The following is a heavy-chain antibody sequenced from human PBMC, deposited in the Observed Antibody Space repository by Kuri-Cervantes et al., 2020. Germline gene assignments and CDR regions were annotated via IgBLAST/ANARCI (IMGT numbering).Heavy chain of an antibody. D-gene: IGHD2-15*01. J-gene: IGHJ4*02. Sequence: GESLKISCVASGFTFSNFWMSWVRQAPGKGLEWVANVNKDGSETYYADSVKGRFIISRDNSKNTLYVQMNSLRAEDTAVYYCARGGDSLAVGVFDYWGQGTLVTVSS. V-gene: IGHV3-7*01. CDR3: ARGGDSLAVGVFDY. CDR2: VNKDGSET. CDR1: GFTFSNFW.